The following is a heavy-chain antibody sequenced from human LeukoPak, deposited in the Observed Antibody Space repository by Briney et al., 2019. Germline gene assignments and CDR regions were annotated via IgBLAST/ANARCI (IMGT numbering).Heavy chain of an antibody. V-gene: IGHV3-11*04. D-gene: IGHD6-13*01. CDR1: GFTFSDYY. J-gene: IGHJ4*02. CDR3: ARGASRVESSRQGDY. CDR2: ISSSGSTI. Sequence: GGSLRLSCAASGFTFSDYYMSWIRQAPGKGLEWVSYISSSGSTIYYADSVKGRFTISRDNAKNSLYLQMNSLRAEDTAVYYCARGASRVESSRQGDYWGQGTLVTVSS.